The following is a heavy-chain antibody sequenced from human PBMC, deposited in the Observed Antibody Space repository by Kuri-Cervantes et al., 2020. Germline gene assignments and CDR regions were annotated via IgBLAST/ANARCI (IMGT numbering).Heavy chain of an antibody. CDR3: ARVGGPMVRGVIIF. Sequence: GGSLRLSCAASGFTFSSYAMSWVRQAPGKGLEWVSEISGSGGDTNYADSVKGRFTISRDNSKNTLYLQMNSLRAEDTAVYYCARVGGPMVRGVIIFWGQGTLVTVSS. CDR2: ISGSGGDT. J-gene: IGHJ4*02. V-gene: IGHV3-23*01. CDR1: GFTFSSYA. D-gene: IGHD3-10*01.